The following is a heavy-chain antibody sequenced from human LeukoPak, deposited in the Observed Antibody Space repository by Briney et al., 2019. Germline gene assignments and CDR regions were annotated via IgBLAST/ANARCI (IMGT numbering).Heavy chain of an antibody. CDR1: GFTFSSYG. Sequence: PGGSLRLSCAASGFTFSSYGMHWVRQAPGKGLEWVAVISYDGSNKYYADSVKGRFTISRDDAKNLLYLDMNSLRAEDTAVYYCARGHTAVTRHFDFWGQGTLVTVSS. CDR2: ISYDGSNK. D-gene: IGHD4-17*01. V-gene: IGHV3-30*03. CDR3: ARGHTAVTRHFDF. J-gene: IGHJ4*02.